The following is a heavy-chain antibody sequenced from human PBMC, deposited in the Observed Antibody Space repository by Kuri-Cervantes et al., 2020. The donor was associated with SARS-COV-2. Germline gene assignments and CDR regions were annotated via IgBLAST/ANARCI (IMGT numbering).Heavy chain of an antibody. CDR3: ARAGPQFIQLWFMY. CDR1: GYTFTSYA. V-gene: IGHV1-3*01. CDR2: INAGNGNT. J-gene: IGHJ4*02. Sequence: ASVQVSCKASGYTFTSYAMHWVRQAPGQRLEWMGWINAGNGNTKYSQKFQGRVTITRDTSASTAYMELSSLRSEDTAVYYCARAGPQFIQLWFMYWGQGTLVTVSS. D-gene: IGHD5-18*01.